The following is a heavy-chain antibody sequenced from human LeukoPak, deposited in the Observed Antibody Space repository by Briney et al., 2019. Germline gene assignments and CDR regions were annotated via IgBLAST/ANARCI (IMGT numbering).Heavy chain of an antibody. Sequence: GGSLRLSCAASGFTFTTYTMSWIRQAPGKGLEWVSYISGSGSTIYYADSVKGRFTISRDNAKTSLYLQMNSLRAKDTAVYYCARVKTIYARGHFDYWGQGTQVTVSS. CDR2: ISGSGSTI. CDR1: GFTFTTYT. V-gene: IGHV3-11*01. CDR3: ARVKTIYARGHFDY. D-gene: IGHD2-2*02. J-gene: IGHJ4*02.